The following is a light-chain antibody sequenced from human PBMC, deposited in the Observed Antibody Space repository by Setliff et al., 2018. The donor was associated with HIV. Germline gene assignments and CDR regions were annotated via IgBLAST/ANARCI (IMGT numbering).Light chain of an antibody. V-gene: IGLV2-23*02. CDR2: EVT. CDR1: SSHVGNYNL. Sequence: QSVLTQPASVSGSPGQSITISCTGDSSHVGNYNLVSWYQHHPGKAPQLMIYEVTKRPSGVSNRFSGSKSGNTASLTISGLQAVDEATYYCCSYAETSIYVFGTGTRSPS. J-gene: IGLJ1*01. CDR3: CSYAETSIYV.